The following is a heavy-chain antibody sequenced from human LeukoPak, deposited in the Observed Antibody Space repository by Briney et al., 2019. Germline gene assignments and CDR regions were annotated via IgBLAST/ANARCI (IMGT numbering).Heavy chain of an antibody. CDR2: IYYSGST. Sequence: PSETLSLTCSVSGGSISSRSYYWGWIRQPPGKGLEWIGSIYYSGSTYYYPSLKSRITISVDTSKNQFSLKLSSVTAADTAVYYCARFVVVPAASGFDPWGQGTLVTVSS. CDR1: GGSISSRSYY. D-gene: IGHD2-2*01. CDR3: ARFVVVPAASGFDP. V-gene: IGHV4-39*07. J-gene: IGHJ5*02.